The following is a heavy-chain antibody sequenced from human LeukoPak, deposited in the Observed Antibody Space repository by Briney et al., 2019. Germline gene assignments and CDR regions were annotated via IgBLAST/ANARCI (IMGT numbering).Heavy chain of an antibody. D-gene: IGHD4-17*01. CDR1: GFTFSSYW. CDR2: IKQDGSEK. Sequence: PGGSLRLSCAASGFTFSSYWMSWVRQAPGKGLEWVANIKQDGSEKYYVDSVKGRFTISRDNARNSLYLQMNSLRAEDTAVCYCARGAYGDYGSYFDYWGQGTLVTVSS. V-gene: IGHV3-7*01. CDR3: ARGAYGDYGSYFDY. J-gene: IGHJ4*02.